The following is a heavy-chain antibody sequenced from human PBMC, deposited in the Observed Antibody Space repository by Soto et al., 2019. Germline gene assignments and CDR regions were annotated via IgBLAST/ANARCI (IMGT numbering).Heavy chain of an antibody. V-gene: IGHV3-30*18. CDR1: GFTFSSYG. Sequence: GGSLRLSCAASGFTFSSYGMHWVRQAPGKGLEWVAVISYDGSNKYYADSVKGRFTISRDNSKNTLYLQMSSLRAEDTAVYYCAKDSLYQLSCCYYYGMDVWGQGTTVTVSS. CDR3: AKDSLYQLSCCYYYGMDV. CDR2: ISYDGSNK. D-gene: IGHD2-2*01. J-gene: IGHJ6*02.